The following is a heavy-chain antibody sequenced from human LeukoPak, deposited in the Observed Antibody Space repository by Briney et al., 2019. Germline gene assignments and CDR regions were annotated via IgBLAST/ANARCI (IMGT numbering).Heavy chain of an antibody. CDR2: IYYSGST. Sequence: SETLSLTCTVSGGSISSYYWSWIRQPPGKGLEWIGYIYYSGSTNYNPSLKSRVTISVDTSKNQFFLKLSSVTAADTAVYYCARVRVAAAGTPGLFDPWGQGTLVTVSS. D-gene: IGHD6-13*01. CDR1: GGSISSYY. J-gene: IGHJ5*02. CDR3: ARVRVAAAGTPGLFDP. V-gene: IGHV4-59*01.